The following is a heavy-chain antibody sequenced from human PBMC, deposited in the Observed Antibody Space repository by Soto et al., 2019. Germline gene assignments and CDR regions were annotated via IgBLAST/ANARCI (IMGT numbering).Heavy chain of an antibody. CDR2: IYYSGTH. Sequence: SETLSLTCTVSGGSISSYYWSWVRQPPGKGLEWIGYIYYSGTHNYNPSLKSRLTISVDTSKNQFSLKLNSVTAADTAVYYCARVQMATLYFDYWGQGTLVTVSS. V-gene: IGHV4-59*01. J-gene: IGHJ4*02. CDR1: GGSISSYY. D-gene: IGHD5-12*01. CDR3: ARVQMATLYFDY.